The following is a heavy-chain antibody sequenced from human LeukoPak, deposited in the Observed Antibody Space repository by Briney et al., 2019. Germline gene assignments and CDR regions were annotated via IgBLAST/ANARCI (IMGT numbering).Heavy chain of an antibody. CDR1: GFTFSSNA. CDR3: AKSVNFSNYRVYYYYMDV. Sequence: PGGSLRPSCAASGFTFSSNAMSWVRQAPGKGLEWVSSISGSGGRTYYADSVKGRFTISRDNSKNTLYLQMNSLRAEDTAVYYCAKSVNFSNYRVYYYYMDVWGRGTTVTVSS. CDR2: ISGSGGRT. V-gene: IGHV3-23*01. D-gene: IGHD4-11*01. J-gene: IGHJ6*03.